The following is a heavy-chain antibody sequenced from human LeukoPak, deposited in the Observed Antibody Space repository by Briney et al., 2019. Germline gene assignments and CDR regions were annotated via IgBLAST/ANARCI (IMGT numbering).Heavy chain of an antibody. Sequence: GGSLRLSCRASGFTFSDYYMSWIRQAPGKGLEWVSYISGSGSTTYYADSVKGRFTISRDNAKNSLYLQMNSLRAEDTAVYYCARVRAVPKRFVTMVRGVKNEYYFDYWGQGILVTVSS. D-gene: IGHD3-10*01. V-gene: IGHV3-11*04. CDR2: ISGSGSTT. CDR1: GFTFSDYY. J-gene: IGHJ4*02. CDR3: ARVRAVPKRFVTMVRGVKNEYYFDY.